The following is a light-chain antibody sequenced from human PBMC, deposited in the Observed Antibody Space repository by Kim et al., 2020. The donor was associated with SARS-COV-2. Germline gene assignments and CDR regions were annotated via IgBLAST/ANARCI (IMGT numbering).Light chain of an antibody. V-gene: IGLV1-44*01. CDR1: VSNIGTNA. J-gene: IGLJ2*01. CDR2: TNN. CDR3: AAWDDGLRGVL. Sequence: QSVLTQSPSASGTPGQRVTISCSGSVSNIGTNAVNWYQQLPGTAPKLLVHTNNQRPSGVPDRFSGSKSGTSASLAISGLQSEDEADYYCAAWDDGLRGVLFGGGTQLTVL.